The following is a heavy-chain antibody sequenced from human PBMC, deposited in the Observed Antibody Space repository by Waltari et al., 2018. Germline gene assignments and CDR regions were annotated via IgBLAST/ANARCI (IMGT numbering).Heavy chain of an antibody. J-gene: IGHJ6*02. D-gene: IGHD2-21*01. CDR3: ALDTGALWMDV. CDR2: INPSGGST. V-gene: IGHV1-46*01. CDR1: EYTFTSSD. Sequence: QVQLVQSGAEVKKPGASVKISCKTSEYTFTSSDIHWVRQAPGQGLEWMGIINPSGGSTIDAQKFQGRVTMTRDTSTSTVYMELSSLRSDDTAVYDCALDTGALWMDVWGQGTTVTVSS.